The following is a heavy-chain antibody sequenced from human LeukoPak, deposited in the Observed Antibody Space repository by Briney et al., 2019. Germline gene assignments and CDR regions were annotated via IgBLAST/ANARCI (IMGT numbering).Heavy chain of an antibody. D-gene: IGHD2-15*01. CDR2: ISYDGSNK. Sequence: GRSLRLSCAASGFTFSSYAMHWVRQAPGKGLEWVAVISYDGSNKYYADSVKGRFTISRDNSKNTLYLQMNSLRAEDTAVYYCAREVVVVAATPGLFDYWGQGTLVTVSS. J-gene: IGHJ4*02. V-gene: IGHV3-30-3*01. CDR1: GFTFSSYA. CDR3: AREVVVVAATPGLFDY.